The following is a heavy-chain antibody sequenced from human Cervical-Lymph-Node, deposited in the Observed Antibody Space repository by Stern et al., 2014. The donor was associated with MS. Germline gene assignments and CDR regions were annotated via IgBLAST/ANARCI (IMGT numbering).Heavy chain of an antibody. CDR2: ITSSSTYI. V-gene: IGHV3-21*01. CDR1: RFTFSNYS. D-gene: IGHD4-23*01. Sequence: EDQLVESGGGLVKPGGSLRLSCAASRFTFSNYSMNWVRQAPGKGLEWVSSITSSSTYIYYADSVKGRFTISRDNAKNSLYLQMNSLRAEDTAVYYCARDRAVATPILSLDYWGQGTLVTVSS. CDR3: ARDRAVATPILSLDY. J-gene: IGHJ4*02.